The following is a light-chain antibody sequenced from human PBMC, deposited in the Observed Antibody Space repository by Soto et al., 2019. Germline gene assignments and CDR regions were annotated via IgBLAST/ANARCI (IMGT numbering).Light chain of an antibody. CDR1: SSDVGGYNY. V-gene: IGLV2-14*01. J-gene: IGLJ1*01. CDR3: SSYTSSSTYV. CDR2: DVS. Sequence: QSALTQPASVSGSPGQSITISCTGTSSDVGGYNYVSWYQRHPGKAPKLMMYDVSNRPSGVSNRFSGSKSGNTASLTISGLQAEDEADYYCSSYTSSSTYVFGTGTKLTVL.